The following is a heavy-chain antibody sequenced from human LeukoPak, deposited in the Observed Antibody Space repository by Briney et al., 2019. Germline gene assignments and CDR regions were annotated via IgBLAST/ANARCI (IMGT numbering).Heavy chain of an antibody. J-gene: IGHJ4*02. D-gene: IGHD3-22*01. CDR3: ASVEYYYDSSGYSPL. CDR2: ISSSSSYI. V-gene: IGHV3-21*01. CDR1: GFTFSSYS. Sequence: GGSLRLSCAASGFTFSSYSMNWVRQAPGKGLEWVSSISSSSSYIYYADSVKGRFTISRDNAKNSLYLQMNSLRAEDTAVYYCASVEYYYDSSGYSPLWGQGTLVTVSS.